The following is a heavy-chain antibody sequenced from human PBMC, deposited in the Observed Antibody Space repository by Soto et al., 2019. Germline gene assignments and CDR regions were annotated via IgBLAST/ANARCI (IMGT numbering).Heavy chain of an antibody. V-gene: IGHV4-31*03. CDR3: AREEVAYYGSGSYNWFDP. J-gene: IGHJ5*02. D-gene: IGHD3-10*01. CDR2: SGST. CDR1: GGSISSGDDY. Sequence: PSETLSLTCTVSGGSISSGDDYWSWIRQHPGKGLEWIGYSGSTYYNPSLESRVTISIDTSKNQFSLKLRSVTAADTAVYYCAREEVAYYGSGSYNWFDPWGQG.